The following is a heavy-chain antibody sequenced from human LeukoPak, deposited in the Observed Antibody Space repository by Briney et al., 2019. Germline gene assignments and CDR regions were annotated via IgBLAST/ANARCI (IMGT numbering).Heavy chain of an antibody. CDR3: AKSRTVTTPFDY. CDR1: GFTFSSYA. Sequence: PVESLRLSCAASGFTFSSYAMSWVRQAPGKGLEWVSAISGNGGSTYYADSVKGRFTVSRDNSENTLFLQMNSLRAEDTAVYYCAKSRTVTTPFDYWGQGTLVTVSS. CDR2: ISGNGGST. D-gene: IGHD4-17*01. V-gene: IGHV3-23*01. J-gene: IGHJ4*02.